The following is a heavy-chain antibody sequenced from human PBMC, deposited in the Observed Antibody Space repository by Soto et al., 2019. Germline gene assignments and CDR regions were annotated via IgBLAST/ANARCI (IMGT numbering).Heavy chain of an antibody. CDR1: GGSFSGYY. CDR3: ARGNQYYYGSGSYYNNWFDP. V-gene: IGHV4-34*01. J-gene: IGHJ5*02. D-gene: IGHD3-10*01. CDR2: INHSGST. Sequence: LSLTCAVYGGSFSGYYWSWIRQPPGKGLEWIGEINHSGSTNYNPSLKSRVTISVDTSKNQFSLKLSSVTAADTAVYYCARGNQYYYGSGSYYNNWFDPWGQGTLVTVSS.